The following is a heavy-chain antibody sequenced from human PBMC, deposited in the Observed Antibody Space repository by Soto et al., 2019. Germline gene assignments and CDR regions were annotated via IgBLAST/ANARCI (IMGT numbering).Heavy chain of an antibody. CDR2: INNYGSRT. J-gene: IGHJ5*02. CDR1: GDSISDYW. D-gene: IGHD4-17*01. V-gene: IGHV3-74*01. CDR3: AKACCGEQNWFDP. Sequence: EVQLVESGGDLVQPGGSLRLSCAVSGDSISDYWMHWVRQAPGEGLVWVSRINNYGSRTDYATSVKGRFTISRDNAQNTVHLQMNSLRAEDTAVYYCAKACCGEQNWFDPWGQGTLVTVSS.